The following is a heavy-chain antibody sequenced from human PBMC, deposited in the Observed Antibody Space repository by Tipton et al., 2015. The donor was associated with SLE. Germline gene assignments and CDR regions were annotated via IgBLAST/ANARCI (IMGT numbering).Heavy chain of an antibody. V-gene: IGHV4-31*08. CDR3: GCMLPRGAFDI. Sequence: TLSLTCSVSGGSITSGAYHWTWIRQHPGKGLEWFGYISYSGSTYYNPSLRSRVTISVDTSKNQFSLKLSSMTAADTAVYYCGCMLPRGAFDIWGQGTMVTVSS. CDR2: ISYSGST. J-gene: IGHJ3*02. D-gene: IGHD2-8*01. CDR1: GGSITSGAYH.